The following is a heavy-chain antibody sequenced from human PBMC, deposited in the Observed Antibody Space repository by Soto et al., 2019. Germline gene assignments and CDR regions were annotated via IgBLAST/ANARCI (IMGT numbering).Heavy chain of an antibody. V-gene: IGHV3-7*01. CDR3: ANAVYSSSWYRNFDY. CDR1: EFAFNDFW. CDR2: INQDGSEK. Sequence: HPGGSLRLSCAASEFAFNDFWMTWVRQAPGKGLEWVANINQDGSEKYYVDSVKGRFTISRDNAKSSLYLQMNSLRAEDTALYYCANAVYSSSWYRNFDYWGQGTLVTVSS. D-gene: IGHD6-13*01. J-gene: IGHJ4*02.